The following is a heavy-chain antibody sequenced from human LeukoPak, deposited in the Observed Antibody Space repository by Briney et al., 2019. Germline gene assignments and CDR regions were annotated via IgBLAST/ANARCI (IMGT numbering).Heavy chain of an antibody. J-gene: IGHJ4*02. CDR2: IYWDDDK. CDR3: AHSIYDILTGYSDFDY. V-gene: IGHV2-5*02. CDR1: GFSLSTSGVG. D-gene: IGHD3-9*01. Sequence: SGPTLVNPTQTLTLTSTFSGFSLSTSGVGVGWIRQPPGKALEWLALIYWDDDKRYSPSLKSRLTITKDTSKNQVVLTMTNMDPVDTATYYCAHSIYDILTGYSDFDYWGQGTLVTVSS.